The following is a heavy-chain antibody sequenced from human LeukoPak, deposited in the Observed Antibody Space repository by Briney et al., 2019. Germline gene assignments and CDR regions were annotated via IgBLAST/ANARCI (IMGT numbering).Heavy chain of an antibody. J-gene: IGHJ4*02. CDR1: GYTFTDFP. Sequence: GASVKVSCKTSGYTFTDFPVNWVRQAPGQGLEWMGWIDTDTGNPTYAQGFTGRIVFSLDTSVSTTYLQVNSLKAEDTAVYYCVRGRDTTGYFSYWGQGTLVTVSS. V-gene: IGHV7-4-1*02. CDR2: IDTDTGNP. CDR3: VRGRDTTGYFSY. D-gene: IGHD3-22*01.